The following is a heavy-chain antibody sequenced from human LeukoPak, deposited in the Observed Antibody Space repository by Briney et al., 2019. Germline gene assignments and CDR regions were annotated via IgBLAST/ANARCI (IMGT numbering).Heavy chain of an antibody. J-gene: IGHJ4*02. CDR3: AKDPYGYGDY. V-gene: IGHV3-30*18. D-gene: IGHD5-12*01. CDR1: GFTFSSSE. CDR2: ISYDGSNK. Sequence: GGSLRLSCVASGFTFSSSEMNWVRQAPGKGLEWVAVISYDGSNKYYADSVKGRFTISRDNSKNTLYLQMNSLRAEDTAVYYCAKDPYGYGDYWGQGTLVTVSS.